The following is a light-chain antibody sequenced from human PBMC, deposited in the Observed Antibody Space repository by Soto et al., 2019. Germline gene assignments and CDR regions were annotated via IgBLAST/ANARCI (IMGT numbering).Light chain of an antibody. CDR1: SSDVGGSNY. Sequence: QSALTQPASVSGSPGQSITISCTGTSSDVGGSNYVSWYQQHPGKAPKLMIYDVSNRPSGVSARFSGSKSGNTASLTISGLQTEDEADYYCGSYTSSCTRYVFGTGTKVTVL. V-gene: IGLV2-14*01. CDR3: GSYTSSCTRYV. J-gene: IGLJ1*01. CDR2: DVS.